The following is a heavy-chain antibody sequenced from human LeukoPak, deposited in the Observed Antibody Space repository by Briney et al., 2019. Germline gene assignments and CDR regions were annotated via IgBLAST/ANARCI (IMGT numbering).Heavy chain of an antibody. D-gene: IGHD6-19*01. J-gene: IGHJ4*02. CDR3: ARDNPRNSGWTGY. CDR1: GFTVSSNY. Sequence: PGGSLRLSCAASGFTVSSNYMSWVRQAPGKGLEWVSVIYSGGSTCYADSVKGRFTISRDNSKNTLYLQMNSLRAEDTAVYYCARDNPRNSGWTGYWGQGTLVTVSS. V-gene: IGHV3-53*01. CDR2: IYSGGST.